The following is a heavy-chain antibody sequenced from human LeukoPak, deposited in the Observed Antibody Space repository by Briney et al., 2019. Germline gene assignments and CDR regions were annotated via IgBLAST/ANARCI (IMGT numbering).Heavy chain of an antibody. V-gene: IGHV4-59*12. D-gene: IGHD1-26*01. CDR1: GGSIINYY. CDR3: ARGVVGAIFYYYMDV. Sequence: SETLSLTCTVSGGSIINYYWSWIRQPPGKGLEWIGYIFYSGSTNYNPSLKSRVTMSVDTSKNQFSLKLSSVTAADTAVYYCARGVVGAIFYYYMDVWGKGTTVTVSS. J-gene: IGHJ6*03. CDR2: IFYSGST.